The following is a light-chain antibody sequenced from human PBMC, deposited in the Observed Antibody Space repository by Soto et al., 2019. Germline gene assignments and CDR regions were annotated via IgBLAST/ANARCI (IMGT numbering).Light chain of an antibody. V-gene: IGLV1-40*01. CDR3: QSYDSSLRGYV. CDR1: SSNFGAGND. Sequence: QSVLTQPPSVSGAPGQRVTISCTGSSSNFGAGNDVQWYQQLPGTAPKLLIFGNNNRPSGVPDRFSGSKSGTSASLAISRLQAEDEADYYCQSYDSSLRGYVFGTGTKVTVL. J-gene: IGLJ1*01. CDR2: GNN.